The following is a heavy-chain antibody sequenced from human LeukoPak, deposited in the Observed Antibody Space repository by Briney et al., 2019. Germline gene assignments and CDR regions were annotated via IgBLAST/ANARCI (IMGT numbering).Heavy chain of an antibody. CDR3: ATLYNYGY. CDR1: GYTFTDYY. J-gene: IGHJ4*02. V-gene: IGHV1-69-2*01. CDR2: VDPEDGET. D-gene: IGHD5-24*01. Sequence: ASVKVSCKVSGYTFTDYYMHWVQQAPGKGLEWMGLVDPEDGETIYAEKFQGRVIITADTSADTAYMELSSLRSEGTAVYYCATLYNYGYWGQGTLVTVSS.